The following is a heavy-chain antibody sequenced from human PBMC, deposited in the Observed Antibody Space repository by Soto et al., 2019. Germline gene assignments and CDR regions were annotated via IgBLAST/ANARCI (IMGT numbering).Heavy chain of an antibody. CDR3: ARSVYCDGGGYFHY. J-gene: IGHJ4*02. Sequence: EVQLVESGGGLVQPGGSLRLSCAASGFTVSSNYMSWVRQAPGKGLEWVSVIYSGGSAYYADSVKGRFTITRDNSKNTPYIQMTSLRDEVTAVYYGARSVYCDGGGYFHYWGQGTIVTVSS. V-gene: IGHV3-66*01. CDR1: GFTVSSNY. CDR2: IYSGGSA. D-gene: IGHD2-8*01.